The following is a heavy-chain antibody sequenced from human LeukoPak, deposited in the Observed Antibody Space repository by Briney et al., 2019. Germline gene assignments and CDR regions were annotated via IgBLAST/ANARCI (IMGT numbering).Heavy chain of an antibody. D-gene: IGHD5-12*01. CDR3: ARDAGNSGYGCDL. J-gene: IGHJ5*02. CDR1: GFIFSQYS. Sequence: RGSLRLSCAASGFIFSQYSINWVRQAPGKGLEWVSHIRSTGDTFYADSVKGRFTISRDNARSSLYLQMNSLRAEDTAMYYCARDAGNSGYGCDLWGQGTLVTVSS. CDR2: IRSTGDT. V-gene: IGHV3-48*01.